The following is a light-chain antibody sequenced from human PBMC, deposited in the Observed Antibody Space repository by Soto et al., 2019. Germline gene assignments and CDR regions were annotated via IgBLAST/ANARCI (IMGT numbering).Light chain of an antibody. V-gene: IGKV1-5*03. CDR2: RAS. Sequence: DIQMTQSPSTLSASVGDRVTITCRASQSINSWLAWYQQEPGKAPKLLIYRASTLQSGVPSRFSGSGSGTEFTLTISSLQPDDCATYYCQHYNSYPPWTFGQGTKVEIK. J-gene: IGKJ1*01. CDR3: QHYNSYPPWT. CDR1: QSINSW.